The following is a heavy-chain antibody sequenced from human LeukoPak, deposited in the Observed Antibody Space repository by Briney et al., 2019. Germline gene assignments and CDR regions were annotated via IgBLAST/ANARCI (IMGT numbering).Heavy chain of an antibody. CDR3: ARDPYYDILTGRGYFDY. D-gene: IGHD3-9*01. CDR1: GYTFTSYY. Sequence: ASVKVSCKASGYTFTSYYMHWVRQAPGQGLEWMGIINPSGGSTSYAQKFQGRVTMTRDTSTSTVYMELSSLRSEDTAVYYCARDPYYDILTGRGYFDYWGQGTLVTVSS. V-gene: IGHV1-46*01. CDR2: INPSGGST. J-gene: IGHJ4*02.